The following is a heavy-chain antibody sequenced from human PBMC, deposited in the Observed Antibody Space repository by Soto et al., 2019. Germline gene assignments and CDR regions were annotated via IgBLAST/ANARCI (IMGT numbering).Heavy chain of an antibody. J-gene: IGHJ6*02. Sequence: EVPLLESGGGLAQPGGSLRLSCTATDHAMSWVRQAPGKGLEWVSAISGSGDVTHYGDSVKGRFTISRDNSKNTMYLQMDSLRVDDTAVYYCATRIYTTIPGGMDVWGQGTTVTVSS. CDR3: ATRIYTTIPGGMDV. CDR2: ISGSGDVT. CDR1: DHA. D-gene: IGHD2-2*02. V-gene: IGHV3-20*04.